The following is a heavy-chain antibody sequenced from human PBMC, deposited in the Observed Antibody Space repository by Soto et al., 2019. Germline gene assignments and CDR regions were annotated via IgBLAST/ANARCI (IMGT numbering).Heavy chain of an antibody. J-gene: IGHJ4*02. D-gene: IGHD3-3*02. CDR2: INTLSGDT. Sequence: QVQLVQSGAEVKTPGASVKVSCTASGYTFSGSYMHWVRPAPGQGLEWMGWINTLSGDTSFPQKFQGRLAMTRDTSIDTAFMEVSRLTSDDTAIYYCARSLLNVILPLAYWGQGTLVSVSS. V-gene: IGHV1-2*02. CDR1: GYTFSGSY. CDR3: ARSLLNVILPLAY.